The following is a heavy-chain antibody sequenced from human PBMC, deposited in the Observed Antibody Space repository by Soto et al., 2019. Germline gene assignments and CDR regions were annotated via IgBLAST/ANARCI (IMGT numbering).Heavy chain of an antibody. D-gene: IGHD3-22*01. Sequence: GPSVKVSCKASGYTFTSYAMHWVRQAPGQRLEWMGWINAGNSDTTYSQKFQGRVTITSDTSAGTAYMELTSLRSEDTAVYYCARDFSMVVLAPGYGGQETLVTFPS. CDR1: GYTFTSYA. CDR3: ARDFSMVVLAPGY. V-gene: IGHV1-3*01. CDR2: INAGNSDT. J-gene: IGHJ4*02.